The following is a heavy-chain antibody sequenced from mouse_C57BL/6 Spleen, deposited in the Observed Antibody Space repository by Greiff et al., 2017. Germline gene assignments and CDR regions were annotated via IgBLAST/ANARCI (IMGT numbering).Heavy chain of an antibody. D-gene: IGHD1-1*01. CDR2: IYPSDSET. V-gene: IGHV1-61*01. CDR1: GYTFTSYW. Sequence: QVQLQQPGAELVRPGASVKLSCKASGYTFTSYWMDWVKQRPGQGLEWIGNIYPSDSETHYNQKFKDKATLTVDKSSSTAYMQLSSLTSEDSAVYDGERGGYYGSSWDYWGQGTTLTAAS. J-gene: IGHJ2*01. CDR3: ERGGYYGSSWDY.